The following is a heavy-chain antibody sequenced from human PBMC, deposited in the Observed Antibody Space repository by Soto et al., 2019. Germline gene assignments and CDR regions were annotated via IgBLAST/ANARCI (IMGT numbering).Heavy chain of an antibody. CDR2: ISAYNGNT. V-gene: IGHV1-18*01. Sequence: ASVKVSCKASGYTFTSYGISWVRQAPGQGLEWMGWISAYNGNTNYAQKLQGRVTMTTDTSTSTAYMELRSLRSDDTAVYYCARDRRPGGGSCCFDYWGQGTLVTVSS. CDR1: GYTFTSYG. D-gene: IGHD2-15*01. J-gene: IGHJ4*02. CDR3: ARDRRPGGGSCCFDY.